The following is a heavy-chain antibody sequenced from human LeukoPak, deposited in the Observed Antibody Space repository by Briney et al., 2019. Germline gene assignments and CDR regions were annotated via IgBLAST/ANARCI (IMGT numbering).Heavy chain of an antibody. D-gene: IGHD2-8*01. CDR1: GGSISINNFW. CDR3: ARGTSFGLMNSDN. Sequence: ETLSLTCSISGGSISINNFWWGWIRQSPGKAMEWVGSVYYSGSTYYNPSLTRRLTMSVDTSKNQFSLKLTSLTAADTAVYYCARGTSFGLMNSDNWGQGTLVIVSS. V-gene: IGHV4-39*07. J-gene: IGHJ4*02. CDR2: VYYSGST.